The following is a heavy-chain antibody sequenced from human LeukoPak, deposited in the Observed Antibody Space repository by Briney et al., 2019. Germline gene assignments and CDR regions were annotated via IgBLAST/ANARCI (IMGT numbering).Heavy chain of an antibody. J-gene: IGHJ6*03. D-gene: IGHD4-11*01. V-gene: IGHV3-48*01. Sequence: GGSLRLSCVASGFTFSSYSMNWVRQAPGKGLEWVSYISSSSSTIYYADSVKGRFTISRDNAKNSLYLQMNSLRAEDTAVYYCARAFNHLQRYMDVWGKGTTVTVSS. CDR2: ISSSSSTI. CDR1: GFTFSSYS. CDR3: ARAFNHLQRYMDV.